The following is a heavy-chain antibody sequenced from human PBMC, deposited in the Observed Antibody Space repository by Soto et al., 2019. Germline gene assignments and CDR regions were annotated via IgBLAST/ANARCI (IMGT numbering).Heavy chain of an antibody. CDR1: GFTFSSYG. CDR2: ISYDGSNK. D-gene: IGHD3-9*01. CDR3: AGTDTHYDILTGYYRN. J-gene: IGHJ4*02. V-gene: IGHV3-30*03. Sequence: GGSLRLSCAASGFTFSSYGMHWVRQAPGKGLEWVAVISYDGSNKYYADSVKGRFTISRDNSKNTLYLQMNSLRAEDTAVYYCAGTDTHYDILTGYYRNWGQGTLVTVSS.